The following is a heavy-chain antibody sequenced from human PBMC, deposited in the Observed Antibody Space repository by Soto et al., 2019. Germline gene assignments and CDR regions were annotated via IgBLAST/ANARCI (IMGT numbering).Heavy chain of an antibody. D-gene: IGHD5-12*01. J-gene: IGHJ6*03. V-gene: IGHV3-66*01. CDR1: GFTVSSNY. Sequence: EVQLVESGGGLVQPGGSLRLSCAASGFTVSSNYMSWVRQAPGKGLEWVSVIYSGGSTYYADSVKGRFTISRDNSKNTLYIQMNSLRAEDTAVYYCARDGLYSGYDFGPNYYYYYMDVWGKGTTVTVSS. CDR3: ARDGLYSGYDFGPNYYYYYMDV. CDR2: IYSGGST.